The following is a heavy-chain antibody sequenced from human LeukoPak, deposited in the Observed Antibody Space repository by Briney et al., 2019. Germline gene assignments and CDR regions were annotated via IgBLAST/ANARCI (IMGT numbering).Heavy chain of an antibody. V-gene: IGHV4-59*08. J-gene: IGHJ4*02. CDR2: IYYSGST. CDR1: GGSISSYY. Sequence: PSETLSLTCTVSGGSISSYYWSWIRQPPGKGLEWIGYIYYSGSTNYNPSLKSRVTISIDTSKNQFSLNLSSVTAADTAVYYCAGGYRRSSSFAYWGQGTLVTVSS. D-gene: IGHD6-6*01. CDR3: AGGYRRSSSFAY.